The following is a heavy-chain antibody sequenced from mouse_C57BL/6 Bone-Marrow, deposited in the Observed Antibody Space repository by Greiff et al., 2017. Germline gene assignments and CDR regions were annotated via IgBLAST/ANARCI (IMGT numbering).Heavy chain of an antibody. CDR3: ARHEDPLYGDAIDY. J-gene: IGHJ3*01. V-gene: IGHV1-62-2*01. CDR2: FYPGSGSI. Sequence: QVQLKQSGAELVKPGASVKLSCKASGYTFTEYTIHWVKQRPGQGLEWIGWFYPGSGSIKYNEKFKDKATLTADKSSSTVYMQLSRLTSEDSAVFYCARHEDPLYGDAIDYWGQGTLVTVSA. CDR1: GYTFTEYT. D-gene: IGHD1-1*01.